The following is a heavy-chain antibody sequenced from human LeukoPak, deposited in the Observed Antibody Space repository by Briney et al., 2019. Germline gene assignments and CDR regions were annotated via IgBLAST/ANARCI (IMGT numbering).Heavy chain of an antibody. CDR1: GYTFTSYG. V-gene: IGHV1-18*01. CDR3: AREYCSGGSCYSGY. CDR2: ISAYNGNT. Sequence: ASVKVSCKASGYTFTSYGISWVRQAPGQGLEWMGWISAYNGNTNYAQKLQGRVTMTTDTSTSTAYMELRSLRSDDTAVYYCAREYCSGGSCYSGYWGQGILVTVSS. J-gene: IGHJ4*02. D-gene: IGHD2-15*01.